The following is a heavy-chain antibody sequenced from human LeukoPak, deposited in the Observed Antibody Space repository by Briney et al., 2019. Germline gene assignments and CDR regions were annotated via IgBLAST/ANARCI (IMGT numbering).Heavy chain of an antibody. CDR2: INPNSGGT. D-gene: IGHD6-19*01. CDR3: ARARSIAVAVGQVRYYYHMDV. Sequence: ASVKVPCKASGYTFTGYYMHWVRQAPGQGLEWMGRINPNSGGTNYAQKFQGRVTMTRDTSISTAYMELSRLRSDDTAVYYCARARSIAVAVGQVRYYYHMDVWGKGTTVTVSS. J-gene: IGHJ6*03. V-gene: IGHV1-2*06. CDR1: GYTFTGYY.